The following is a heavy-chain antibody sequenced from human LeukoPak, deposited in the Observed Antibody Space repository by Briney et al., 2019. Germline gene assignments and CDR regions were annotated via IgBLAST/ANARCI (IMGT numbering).Heavy chain of an antibody. CDR3: ARVASSGWDAFDI. D-gene: IGHD6-19*01. V-gene: IGHV3-64*01. CDR2: ISSNGGST. Sequence: GSLRLSCAASGFTFSTYAMHWVRQAPGKGLEYVSAISSNGGSTYYANSVKGRFTISRDNSKNTLYLQMGSLRAEDMAVYYCARVASSGWDAFDIWGQGTMVTVSS. J-gene: IGHJ3*02. CDR1: GFTFSTYA.